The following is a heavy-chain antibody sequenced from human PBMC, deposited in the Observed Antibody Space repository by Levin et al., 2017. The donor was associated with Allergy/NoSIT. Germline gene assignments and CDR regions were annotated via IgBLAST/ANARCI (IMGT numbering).Heavy chain of an antibody. CDR1: GGSISSSSYY. V-gene: IGHV4-39*07. J-gene: IGHJ4*02. CDR2: IYYSGST. D-gene: IGHD1-26*01. CDR3: ARLQVEWELKGRGRFDY. Sequence: SQTLSLTCTVSGGSISSSSYYWGWIRQPPGKGLEWIGSIYYSGSTYYNPSLKSRVTISVDTSKNQFSLKLSSVTAADTAVYYCARLQVEWELKGRGRFDYWGQGTLVTVSS.